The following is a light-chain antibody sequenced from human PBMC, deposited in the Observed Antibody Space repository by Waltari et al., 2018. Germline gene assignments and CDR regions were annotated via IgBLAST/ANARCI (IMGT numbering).Light chain of an antibody. CDR1: SSAVGNYKR. V-gene: IGLV2-23*02. J-gene: IGLJ2*01. Sequence: QSALPQPASVSGPPGQSITIPCPGTSSAVGNYKRVSWYHQHPGKAPKLMIYAVSKRPSGVSDRFSGSKSGDMASLTISGLQPEDEAEYFCSSYAGSSKGVFGGGTKVTVL. CDR3: SSYAGSSKGV. CDR2: AVS.